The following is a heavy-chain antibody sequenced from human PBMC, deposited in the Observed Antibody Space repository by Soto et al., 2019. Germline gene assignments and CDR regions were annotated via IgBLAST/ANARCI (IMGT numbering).Heavy chain of an antibody. CDR1: GGSFSGYY. D-gene: IGHD6-13*01. V-gene: IGHV4-34*01. CDR2: INHSGST. Sequence: QVQLQQWGAGLLKPSETLSLTCAVYGGSFSGYYWSWIRQPPGKGLEWIGEINHSGSTNYNPSLKSRVTISVDTSKNQFSLKLSSVTAADTAVYYCASSWYGWFDPWGQGTLVTVSS. J-gene: IGHJ5*02. CDR3: ASSWYGWFDP.